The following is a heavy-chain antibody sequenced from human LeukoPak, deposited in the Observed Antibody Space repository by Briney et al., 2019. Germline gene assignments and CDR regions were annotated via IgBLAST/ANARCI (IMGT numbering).Heavy chain of an antibody. CDR2: ISGDGGST. V-gene: IGHV3-43*02. CDR1: GFTFDDYA. D-gene: IGHD1-26*01. CDR3: AKVFSGNYGLSDY. J-gene: IGHJ4*02. Sequence: GGSLRLSCAASGFTFDDYAMHWVRQPPGKGLQWVSLISGDGGSTYYADSVKGRFTISRENSKNSLYLQMNSLRTEDTALYYCAKVFSGNYGLSDYWGQGTLVTVSS.